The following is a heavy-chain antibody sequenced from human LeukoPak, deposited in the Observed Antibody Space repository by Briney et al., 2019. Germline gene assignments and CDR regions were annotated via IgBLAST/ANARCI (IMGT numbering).Heavy chain of an antibody. V-gene: IGHV4-34*01. CDR1: GGSFSGYY. CDR3: AGRAMVRGVIRSY. Sequence: SETLSLTCAAYGGSFSGYYWSWIRQPPGKGLEWIGEINHSGSTNYNPSLKSRVTISVDTSKNQFSLKLSSVTAADTAVYYCAGRAMVRGVIRSYWGQGTLVTVSS. D-gene: IGHD3-10*01. CDR2: INHSGST. J-gene: IGHJ4*02.